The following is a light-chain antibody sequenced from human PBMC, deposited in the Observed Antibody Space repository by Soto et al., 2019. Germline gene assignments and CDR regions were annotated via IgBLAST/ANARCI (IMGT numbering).Light chain of an antibody. J-gene: IGLJ2*01. CDR2: DDS. CDR3: QVWNSDDDHVL. V-gene: IGLV3-21*02. Sequence: SSELTQPPSVSVAPGQTARITCGGDNIGGKRVHWYQQKPGQAPVVVVYDDSGRPSGIPERFSGSNSGHTATLTISRVEAGDEADYYCQVWNSDDDHVLFGGGTKLTVL. CDR1: NIGGKR.